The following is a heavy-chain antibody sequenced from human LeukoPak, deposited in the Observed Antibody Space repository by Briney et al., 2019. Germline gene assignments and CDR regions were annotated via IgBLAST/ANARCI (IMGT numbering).Heavy chain of an antibody. V-gene: IGHV3-66*02. CDR2: IYSGGST. Sequence: GGSLRLSCAASGFTVSNNYMSWVRQAPGKGLEWVAVIYSGGSTYHADSVKGRFTISRDNSKNTLYLQMNSLRAEDTAVYYCARLLRTFNHWDVWGKGTTVTVSS. CDR3: ARLLRTFNHWDV. D-gene: IGHD1-14*01. CDR1: GFTVSNNY. J-gene: IGHJ6*04.